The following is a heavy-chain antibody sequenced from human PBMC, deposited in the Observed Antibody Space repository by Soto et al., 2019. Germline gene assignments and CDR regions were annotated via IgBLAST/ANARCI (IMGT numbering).Heavy chain of an antibody. J-gene: IGHJ6*02. CDR1: GYTFTSYG. V-gene: IGHV1-18*04. D-gene: IGHD3-16*01. CDR3: ARRGRSYYYGMDV. CDR2: ISAYNGNT. Sequence: ASVKVSCNASGYTFTSYGISWVRQAPGQGLEWMGWISAYNGNTNYAQKLQGRVTMTTDTSTNTAYMELRSLRSDDTAVYYCARRGRSYYYGMDVWGQGTTVTVSS.